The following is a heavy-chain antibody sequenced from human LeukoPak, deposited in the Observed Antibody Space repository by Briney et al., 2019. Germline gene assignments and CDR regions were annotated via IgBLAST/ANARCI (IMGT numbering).Heavy chain of an antibody. CDR2: ISGDGGST. CDR1: GFTFDDYA. D-gene: IGHD3-22*01. J-gene: IGHJ4*02. V-gene: IGHV3-43*02. Sequence: QSGGSLRLSCAASGFTFDDYAMHWVRQAPGKGLEWVPLISGDGGSTYYADSVKGRFTISRDNPKNTLYLQMNSLRAEDTAVYFCAKRGVVIRVILVGFHKEAYYFDSWGQGALVTVSS. CDR3: AKRGVVIRVILVGFHKEAYYFDS.